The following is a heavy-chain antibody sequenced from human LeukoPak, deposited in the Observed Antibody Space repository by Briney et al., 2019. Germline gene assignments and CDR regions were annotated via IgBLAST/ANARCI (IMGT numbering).Heavy chain of an antibody. J-gene: IGHJ4*02. V-gene: IGHV4-4*07. CDR1: GDSFSFYY. Sequence: SETLSLTCTVSGDSFSFYYWSWIRQPAGKGLEWIGRIYTSGSTNYNPSLKSRVTMSLDKSKNHVSLKLNSVTAADTAVYYCASGIQASGNNYWGQGTLVTVSS. CDR2: IYTSGST. CDR3: ASGIQASGNNY. D-gene: IGHD4-23*01.